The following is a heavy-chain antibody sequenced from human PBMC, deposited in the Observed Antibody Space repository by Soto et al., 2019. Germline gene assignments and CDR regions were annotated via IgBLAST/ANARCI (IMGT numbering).Heavy chain of an antibody. CDR1: CGSVSSGSYY. D-gene: IGHD5-12*01. V-gene: IGHV4-61*01. CDR2: IYYSGST. CDR3: ARGGEMATIREDSFDY. J-gene: IGHJ4*02. Sequence: SETLSLTCTVSCGSVSSGSYYWSWIRQPPGKGLELIGYIYYSGSTNYNPSLKSRVTISVDTSKNQFSLKLSSVTAADTAVYYCARGGEMATIREDSFDYWGQGTLVTVSS.